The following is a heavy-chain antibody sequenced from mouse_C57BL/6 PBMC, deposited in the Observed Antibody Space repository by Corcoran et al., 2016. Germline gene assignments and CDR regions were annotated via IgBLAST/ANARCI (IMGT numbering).Heavy chain of an antibody. Sequence: QIQLVQSGPELKKPGETVKISCKASGYTFTTYGMSWVKQAPGKGLKWMGWIHTYSGVPTYADDFKGRFAFSLETSASTAYLQINNHKNEDTATYFCERDSNFRMDYWGQGTSVTVSS. CDR1: GYTFTTYG. V-gene: IGHV9-3*01. CDR2: IHTYSGVP. D-gene: IGHD2-5*01. J-gene: IGHJ4*01. CDR3: ERDSNFRMDY.